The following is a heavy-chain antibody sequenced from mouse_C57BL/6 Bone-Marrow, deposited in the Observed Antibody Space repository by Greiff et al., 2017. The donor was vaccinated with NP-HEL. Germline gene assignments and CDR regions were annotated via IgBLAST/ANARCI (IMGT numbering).Heavy chain of an antibody. Sequence: VQLQQSGAELVRPGASVKLSCTASGFNIKDDYMHWVKQRPEQGLEWIGWIDPENGDTEYASKFQGKATIQADTSSNTAYLPLSRLTSEDTAVYYCTTYYDYDWCAYWGRGTLVTVSA. CDR3: TTYYDYDWCAY. D-gene: IGHD2-4*01. J-gene: IGHJ3*01. V-gene: IGHV14-4*01. CDR1: GFNIKDDY. CDR2: IDPENGDT.